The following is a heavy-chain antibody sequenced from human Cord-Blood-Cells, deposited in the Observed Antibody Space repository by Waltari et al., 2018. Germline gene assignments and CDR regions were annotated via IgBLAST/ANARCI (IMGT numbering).Heavy chain of an antibody. D-gene: IGHD6-6*01. J-gene: IGHJ4*02. CDR3: AKFSGAARRNFIDY. V-gene: IGHV1-8*01. CDR1: GYTFTSYD. CDR2: MKPNSGNT. Sequence: QVQLVQSGADGKKPGASVKVSCKASGYTFTSYDINWVRQATGQGLEWMGWMKPNSGNTGYAKKFQGRVTMTRNTSISTAYMELSSLRSEDTAVYYCAKFSGAARRNFIDYWGQGTLVTVSS.